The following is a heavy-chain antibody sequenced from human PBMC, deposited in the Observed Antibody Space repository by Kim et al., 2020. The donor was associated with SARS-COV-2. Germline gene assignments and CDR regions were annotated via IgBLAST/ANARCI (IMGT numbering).Heavy chain of an antibody. D-gene: IGHD4-17*01. Sequence: ASVKVSCKASGYTFTSYYINWVRQATGQGLEWMGWMNPNSGNTGYAQKFQGRVTMTRNTSISTAYMELSSLRSEDTAVYYCARPTVTSYYYGMDVWGQGTTVTVSS. V-gene: IGHV1-8*01. CDR1: GYTFTSYY. CDR3: ARPTVTSYYYGMDV. J-gene: IGHJ6*02. CDR2: MNPNSGNT.